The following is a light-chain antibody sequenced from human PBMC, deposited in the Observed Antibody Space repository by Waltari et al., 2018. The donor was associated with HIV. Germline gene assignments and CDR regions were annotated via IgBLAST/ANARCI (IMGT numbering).Light chain of an antibody. V-gene: IGLV3-1*01. CDR1: KLGDQY. CDR2: EDT. Sequence: SYELTQSPSLSVSPEQTASITCSGDKLGDQYASWYQQKPGQSPVLVIYEDTKWPSGIPERFSGSSSGNTATLTIRGTQAVDAADYYCQAWDTSVWVFGGGTKLTVL. CDR3: QAWDTSVWV. J-gene: IGLJ3*02.